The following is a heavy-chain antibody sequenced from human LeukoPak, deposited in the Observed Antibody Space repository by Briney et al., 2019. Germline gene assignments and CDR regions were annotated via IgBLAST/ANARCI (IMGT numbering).Heavy chain of an antibody. Sequence: SETLSLPCTVSGGSISSGDNYWAWLRQPPGEGLEWIGTVFYTGSTYYNPSLKGRVTISVDTSKNQFSLKLSSVAAADTAVYYCARLSTVTTSFDYWGQGTLVTVSS. CDR2: VFYTGST. D-gene: IGHD4-17*01. CDR1: GGSISSGDNY. J-gene: IGHJ4*02. CDR3: ARLSTVTTSFDY. V-gene: IGHV4-39*07.